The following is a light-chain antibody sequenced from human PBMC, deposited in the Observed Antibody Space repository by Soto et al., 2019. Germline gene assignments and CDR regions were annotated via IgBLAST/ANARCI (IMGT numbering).Light chain of an antibody. CDR1: SSDVGGYNY. CDR2: DVS. V-gene: IGLV2-11*02. CDR3: CSYAGSLYV. J-gene: IGLJ1*01. Sequence: QSVLTQPRSVSGSPGQSVTISCTGTSSDVGGYNYVSWYQQHPGKDPKLMIYDVSKRPSGVPDRFSGSKSGNTASLTISGLQAEDEADYYCCSYAGSLYVFGTGTKVTVL.